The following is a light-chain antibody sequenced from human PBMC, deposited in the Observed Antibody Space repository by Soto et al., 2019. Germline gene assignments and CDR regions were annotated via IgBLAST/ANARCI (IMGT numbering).Light chain of an antibody. CDR3: QSYDNSLSGSWV. CDR2: GNS. CDR1: SSNIGAGYD. J-gene: IGLJ3*02. Sequence: QSVLTQPPSVSGAPGQRVTISCTGSSSNIGAGYDVHWYQQLPGTAPKLLMYGNSNRPSGVPDRFSGSKSGTSASLAITGLQAEDEAEYYCQSYDNSLSGSWVFGGGTKLTVL. V-gene: IGLV1-40*01.